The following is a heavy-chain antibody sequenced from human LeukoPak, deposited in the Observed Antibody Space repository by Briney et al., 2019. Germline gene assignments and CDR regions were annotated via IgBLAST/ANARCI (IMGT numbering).Heavy chain of an antibody. V-gene: IGHV1-18*01. CDR1: GYTFTSYG. J-gene: IGHJ6*03. D-gene: IGHD4-17*01. CDR3: ASLGPTVTTGDYYMDV. Sequence: ASVKVSCKASGYTFTSYGISWVRQAPGQGLEWMGWISAYNGNTNYAQKLQGRVTMTTDTSTSTAYMGLRSLRSDDTAVYYCASLGPTVTTGDYYMDVWGKGTTVTVSS. CDR2: ISAYNGNT.